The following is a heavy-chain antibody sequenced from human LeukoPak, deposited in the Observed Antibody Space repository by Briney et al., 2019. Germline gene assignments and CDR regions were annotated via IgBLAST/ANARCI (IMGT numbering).Heavy chain of an antibody. CDR2: ISGSGGST. V-gene: IGHV3-23*01. CDR1: GFTFSSYA. D-gene: IGHD3-3*01. CDR3: AKEGYYYDSWSGYPTDAFDI. J-gene: IGHJ3*02. Sequence: PGGSLRLSCAASGFTFSSYAMSWVRQAPGKGLEWVSAISGSGGSTYYADSVKGRFTISRDNSKNTLYLQMNSLRAEDTAVYYCAKEGYYYDSWSGYPTDAFDIWGQGTMVTVSS.